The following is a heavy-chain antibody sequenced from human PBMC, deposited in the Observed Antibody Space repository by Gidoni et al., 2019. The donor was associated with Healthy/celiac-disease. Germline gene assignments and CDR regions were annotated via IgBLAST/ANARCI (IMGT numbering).Heavy chain of an antibody. V-gene: IGHV3-9*01. CDR2: ISWNSGSI. Sequence: EVQLVESGGGLVQPGRSLRLSCAASGFTFDDYAMHWVRQAPGKGLEWVSGISWNSGSIGYADSVKGRFTISRDNAKNALYLQMNSLRAEDTALYYCAKGVSAAGDVYYYYGMDVWGQGTTVTVSS. CDR1: GFTFDDYA. J-gene: IGHJ6*02. D-gene: IGHD6-13*01. CDR3: AKGVSAAGDVYYYYGMDV.